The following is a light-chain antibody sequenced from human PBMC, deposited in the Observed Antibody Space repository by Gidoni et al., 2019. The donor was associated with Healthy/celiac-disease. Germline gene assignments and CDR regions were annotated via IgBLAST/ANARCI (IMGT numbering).Light chain of an antibody. CDR1: QSVSSSY. CDR2: GAS. Sequence: IVLTQSPGTLSLSSGERATLSCRASQSVSSSYLAWYQQKPGQAPRLLIYGASSRATGIPDRFSGSGSGTDFTLTISRLEPEDFAVYYCQQYGSSRTFGQGTKVEIK. J-gene: IGKJ1*01. CDR3: QQYGSSRT. V-gene: IGKV3-20*01.